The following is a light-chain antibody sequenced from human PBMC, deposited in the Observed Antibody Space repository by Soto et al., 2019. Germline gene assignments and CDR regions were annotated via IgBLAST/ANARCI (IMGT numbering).Light chain of an antibody. Sequence: EIVLTQTPLLSPVTLGQPASISCRSSRSLVASDGNAYLTWLHQRPGQPPRPLIYKVSQRLSGVLDRFSGSGAGTDFTLHISRVEAEDVGTYFCMQATQLRTFGQGTRLEMK. CDR1: RSLVASDGNAY. CDR2: KVS. J-gene: IGKJ5*01. V-gene: IGKV2-24*01. CDR3: MQATQLRT.